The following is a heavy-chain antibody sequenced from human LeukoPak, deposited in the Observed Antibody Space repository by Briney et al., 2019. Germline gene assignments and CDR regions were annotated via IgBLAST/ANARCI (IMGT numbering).Heavy chain of an antibody. D-gene: IGHD3-9*01. CDR1: GGTFSSYA. V-gene: IGHV1-69*05. CDR3: AREEAYYDILTGYYLGYYFDY. CDR2: IIPIFGTA. Sequence: SVKVSCKASGGTFSSYAISWVRQAPGQGLEWMGGIIPIFGTANYAQKFQGRVTITTDESTSTAYMELSSLRSEDTAVYHCAREEAYYDILTGYYLGYYFDYWGQGTLVTVSS. J-gene: IGHJ4*02.